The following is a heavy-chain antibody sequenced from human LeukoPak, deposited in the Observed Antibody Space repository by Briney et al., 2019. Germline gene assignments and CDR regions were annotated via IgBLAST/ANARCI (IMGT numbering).Heavy chain of an antibody. CDR2: IYYSGST. J-gene: IGHJ4*02. V-gene: IGHV4-59*12. Sequence: SETLSLTCTVSGGSISSYYWSWIRQPPGKGLEWIGYIYYSGSTNYNPSLKSRVTISVDTSKNQFSLKLSSVTAADTAVYYCARDYYDSSGYYLGFDYWGQGTLVTVSS. D-gene: IGHD3-22*01. CDR3: ARDYYDSSGYYLGFDY. CDR1: GGSISSYY.